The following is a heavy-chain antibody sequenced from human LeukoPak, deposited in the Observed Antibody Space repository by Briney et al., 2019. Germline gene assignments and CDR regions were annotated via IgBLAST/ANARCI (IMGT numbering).Heavy chain of an antibody. Sequence: GRSLRLSCAASGFTFSSYAMHWVRQAPGKGLEWVAVISYDGSNKYYADPVKGRFTISRDNSKNTLYLQMNSLRAEDTAVYYCARGPRSSSGWSRHGASFDYWGQGTLVTVSS. CDR3: ARGPRSSSGWSRHGASFDY. V-gene: IGHV3-30*04. CDR2: ISYDGSNK. D-gene: IGHD6-19*01. CDR1: GFTFSSYA. J-gene: IGHJ4*02.